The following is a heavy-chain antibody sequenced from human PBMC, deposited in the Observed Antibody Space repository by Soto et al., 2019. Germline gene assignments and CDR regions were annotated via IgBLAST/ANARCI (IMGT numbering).Heavy chain of an antibody. V-gene: IGHV4-4*02. CDR1: SGSISSSNW. CDR3: ATGRNRVTKKYYFDY. J-gene: IGHJ4*02. Sequence: QVQLQESGPGLVKPSVTLSLTCAVSSGSISSSNWWSWVRQPPGKGLEWIGEIYHSGSTNYNPSLKSRVTISVDQSKNQFSLKLSSVTAADTAVYYCATGRNRVTKKYYFDYWGQGTLVTVSS. D-gene: IGHD4-17*01. CDR2: IYHSGST.